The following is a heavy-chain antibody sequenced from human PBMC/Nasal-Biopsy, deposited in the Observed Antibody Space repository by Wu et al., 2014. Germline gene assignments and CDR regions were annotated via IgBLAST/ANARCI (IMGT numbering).Heavy chain of an antibody. Sequence: LRLSCAASGFTFSSYWMHWVRQAPGKGLVWVSRIGTDGRTTNYADSVKGRFTISRDNAKNTLYLQMNMVTAEDTAVYYCARDGPYTVGATVYAFDIWGQGTMVIVSS. CDR1: GFTFSSYW. V-gene: IGHV3-74*01. J-gene: IGHJ3*02. CDR2: IGTDGRTT. D-gene: IGHD1-26*01. CDR3: ARDGPYTVGATVYAFDI.